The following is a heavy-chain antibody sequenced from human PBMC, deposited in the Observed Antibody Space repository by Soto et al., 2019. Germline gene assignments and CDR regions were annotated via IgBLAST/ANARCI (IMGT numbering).Heavy chain of an antibody. Sequence: GGSLRLSCAASGFTFSSSWMSWVRQAPGKGLEWVATIKEDGSEKYYVDSVKGRFTISRDNAKNSLYLQMNSLRAEDTAVYYCATSYDSSGYPWFDPWGQGTLVTVSS. V-gene: IGHV3-7*03. D-gene: IGHD3-22*01. CDR1: GFTFSSSW. CDR3: ATSYDSSGYPWFDP. CDR2: IKEDGSEK. J-gene: IGHJ5*02.